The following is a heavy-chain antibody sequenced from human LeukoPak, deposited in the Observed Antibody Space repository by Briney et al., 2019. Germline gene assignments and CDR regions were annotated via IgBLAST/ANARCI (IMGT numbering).Heavy chain of an antibody. CDR1: GGYISNSY. V-gene: IGHV4-59*08. D-gene: IGHD3-3*01. J-gene: IGHJ4*02. CDR3: ARRRGDFWSDFYAFDS. Sequence: SETLSLTCTVSGGYISNSYWSWIRQSPGKGLEWIGYIYYSGSTDYNPSLTSRVTISLDTSKNQFSLRLSSVTAADTAVYYCARRRGDFWSDFYAFDSWGQGTLVTISS. CDR2: IYYSGST.